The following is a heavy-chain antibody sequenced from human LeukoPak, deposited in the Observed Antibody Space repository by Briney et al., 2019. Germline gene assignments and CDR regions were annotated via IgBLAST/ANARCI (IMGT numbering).Heavy chain of an antibody. CDR3: ASFYSSWYSVDY. D-gene: IGHD6-13*01. CDR1: GGSISSSSYY. Sequence: SETLSLTCTVSGGSISSSSYYWGWIRQPPGKGLEWIGGIYYSGSTYYNPSLKSRVTISVDTSKNQFSLKLSSVTAADTAVYYCASFYSSWYSVDYWGQGTLVTVSS. V-gene: IGHV4-39*01. CDR2: IYYSGST. J-gene: IGHJ4*02.